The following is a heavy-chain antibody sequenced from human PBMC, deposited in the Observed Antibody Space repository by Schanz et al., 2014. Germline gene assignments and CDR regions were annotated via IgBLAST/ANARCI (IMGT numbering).Heavy chain of an antibody. CDR3: VRVPSRDGSFDL. D-gene: IGHD3-10*01. V-gene: IGHV1-18*01. Sequence: QVQLVQSGTEVKKPGASVKVSCKASGYTFISYGISWVRQAPGQGLEWLGWIRPDNGHTTYSQKVRDRVIFTTDTSANTAYMDLRSLRSDDTAHYYCVRVPSRDGSFDLWGRGTLVTVSS. CDR1: GYTFISYG. J-gene: IGHJ2*01. CDR2: IRPDNGHT.